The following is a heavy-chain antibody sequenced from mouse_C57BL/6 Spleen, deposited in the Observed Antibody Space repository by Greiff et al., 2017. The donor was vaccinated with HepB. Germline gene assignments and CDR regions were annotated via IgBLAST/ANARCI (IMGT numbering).Heavy chain of an antibody. D-gene: IGHD2-2*01. CDR3: ARIGYYYAMDY. CDR2: INPNNGGT. J-gene: IGHJ4*01. Sequence: EVQLQQSGPELVKPGASVKISCKASGYTFTDYYLTWVKQSHGKSLEWIGDINPNNGGTSYNQKFKGKATLTVDKSSSTAYMELRILTSEDSAVYYCARIGYYYAMDYWGQGTSVTVSS. V-gene: IGHV1-26*01. CDR1: GYTFTDYY.